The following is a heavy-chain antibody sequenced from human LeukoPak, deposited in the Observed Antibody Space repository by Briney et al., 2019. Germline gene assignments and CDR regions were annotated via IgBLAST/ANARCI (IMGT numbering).Heavy chain of an antibody. CDR2: INAYNGNT. Sequence: GASVKVSCKASGYTFTSYIISWVRQAPGQGLEWMGWINAYNGNTDYAQRVQGRVTMTTDTSTSTAYMELRSLRSDDTAVYYCARVIDYDFWSGYPDYYYYYMDVWGKGTTVTVSS. J-gene: IGHJ6*03. CDR1: GYTFTSYI. V-gene: IGHV1-18*01. D-gene: IGHD3-3*01. CDR3: ARVIDYDFWSGYPDYYYYYMDV.